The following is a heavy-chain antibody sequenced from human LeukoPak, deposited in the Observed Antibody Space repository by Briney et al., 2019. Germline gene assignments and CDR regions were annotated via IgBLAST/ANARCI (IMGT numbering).Heavy chain of an antibody. CDR2: FIPIFGTG. D-gene: IGHD3-10*01. V-gene: IGHV1-69*13. J-gene: IGHJ3*02. CDR3: ARDFHYSGSGSYYNRAFDI. CDR1: GGTFSNYA. Sequence: ASVKVSCKASGGTFSNYAISWVRQAPGQGLVWMGGFIPIFGTGNYAQKFQGRVTITADESTSTAYMDLSSLRSEDTAVYFCARDFHYSGSGSYYNRAFDIWGQGTVVTVSS.